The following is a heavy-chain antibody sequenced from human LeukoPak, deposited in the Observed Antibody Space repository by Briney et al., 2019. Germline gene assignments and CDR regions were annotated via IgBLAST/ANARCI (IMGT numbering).Heavy chain of an antibody. V-gene: IGHV3-30*18. CDR1: GFSFSVHA. CDR3: AKDIEEWLVKGGGCFDY. J-gene: IGHJ4*02. D-gene: IGHD6-19*01. CDR2: ISYDGSNK. Sequence: GGSLRLSCAASGFSFSVHAMSWVRQAPGKGLEWVAVISYDGSNKYYADSVKGRFTISRDNSKNTLYLQMNSLRAEDTAVYYCAKDIEEWLVKGGGCFDYWGQGTLVTVSS.